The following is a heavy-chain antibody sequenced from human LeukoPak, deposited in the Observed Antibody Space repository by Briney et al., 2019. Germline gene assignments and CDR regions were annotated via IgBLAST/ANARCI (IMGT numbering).Heavy chain of an antibody. D-gene: IGHD3-10*01. CDR3: ARARITETGHYYYGMDV. V-gene: IGHV3-30-3*01. CDR2: ISHDGNFQ. Sequence: PGRPLRLSCAASGFTFSTYAMHWIRQAPGKGLEWVAVISHDGNFQYYADSVKGRITISRDNAKTSLYLKMNSLRAEDTAVYYCARARITETGHYYYGMDVWGQGTTVTVSS. J-gene: IGHJ6*02. CDR1: GFTFSTYA.